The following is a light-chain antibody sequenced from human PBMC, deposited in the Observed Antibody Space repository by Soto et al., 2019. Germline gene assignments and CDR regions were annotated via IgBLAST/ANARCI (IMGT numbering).Light chain of an antibody. CDR3: SSYTSSSTLV. CDR2: DVS. Sequence: QSVLTQPASVSGSTGQSITISCTGTSSDVGGYNYVSWYQQHPGKAPKFMIYDVSNRPSGVSNRFSGSKSGNTASLTISGLQAEDEGYYYCSSYTSSSTLVYGGRTKLTVL. CDR1: SSDVGGYNY. J-gene: IGLJ2*01. V-gene: IGLV2-14*01.